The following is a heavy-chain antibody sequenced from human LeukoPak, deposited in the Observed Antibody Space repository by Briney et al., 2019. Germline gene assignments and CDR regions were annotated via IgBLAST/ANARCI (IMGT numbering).Heavy chain of an antibody. CDR3: TTGFSSATHDGY. J-gene: IGHJ4*02. V-gene: IGHV3-15*01. CDR2: IILKRDGGTA. D-gene: IGHD2-15*01. CDR1: GFTVSSTY. Sequence: GGSLRLSCAASGFTVSSTYMSWVRQVPGKGLEWVGRIILKRDGGTADYAAAVKSRFTISRDDSTNTLYLQMDSLKTEDTGVYYCTTGFSSATHDGYWGQGTLVTVSA.